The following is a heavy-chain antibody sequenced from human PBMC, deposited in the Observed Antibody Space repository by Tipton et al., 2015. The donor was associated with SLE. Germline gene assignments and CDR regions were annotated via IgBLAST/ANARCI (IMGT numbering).Heavy chain of an antibody. D-gene: IGHD6-13*01. CDR2: IYYSGST. V-gene: IGHV4-39*07. Sequence: TLSLTCTVSGGSISSSSYYWGWIRQPPGKGLEWIGSIYYSGSTYYNPSLKSRVTISVDTSKNQFSLKLSSVTAADTAVYYCARDWGGSSSWAQFGYWGQGTLVTVSS. CDR1: GGSISSSSYY. CDR3: ARDWGGSSSWAQFGY. J-gene: IGHJ4*02.